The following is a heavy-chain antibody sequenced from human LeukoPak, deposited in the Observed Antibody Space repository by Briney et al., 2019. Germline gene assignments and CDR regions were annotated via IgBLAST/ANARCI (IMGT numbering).Heavy chain of an antibody. J-gene: IGHJ5*02. CDR3: ARDRERIDP. CDR2: IKQDGSEK. CDR1: GFTFSSYS. V-gene: IGHV3-7*01. Sequence: GGSLRLSCAASGFTFSSYSMNWVRQAPGKGLEWVANIKQDGSEKYYVDSVKGRFTISRDNAKNSLYLQMNSLRAEDTAVYYCARDRERIDPWGQGTLVTVSS. D-gene: IGHD6-25*01.